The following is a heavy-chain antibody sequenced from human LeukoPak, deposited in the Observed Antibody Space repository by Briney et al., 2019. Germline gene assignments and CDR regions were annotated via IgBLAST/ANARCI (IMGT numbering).Heavy chain of an antibody. CDR2: VDSSGST. CDR3: ARDRGVTSYFYYGLDV. V-gene: IGHV4-59*01. J-gene: IGHJ6*02. CDR1: GGSISSFY. D-gene: IGHD4-17*01. Sequence: ASETLSLTCTVSGGSISSFYWTWIRQPPGKGLEWVRYVDSSGSTHYSPSLKSRVTISLDTPKDQFSLKLTSVTAADTAVYYCARDRGVTSYFYYGLDVWGQGTTVTVSS.